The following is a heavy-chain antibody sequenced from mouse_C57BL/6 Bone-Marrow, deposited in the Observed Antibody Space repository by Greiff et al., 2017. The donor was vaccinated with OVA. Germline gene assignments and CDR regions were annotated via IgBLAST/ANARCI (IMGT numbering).Heavy chain of an antibody. Sequence: QVQLKQSGAELVRPGTSVKVSCKASGYAFTNYLIEWVKQRPGQGLEWIGVINPGSGGTNYNEKFKGKATLTADKSSSTAYMQLSSLTSEDSAVYFCARSPYYYGSRRDWYFDVWGTGTTVTVSS. D-gene: IGHD1-1*01. CDR1: GYAFTNYL. J-gene: IGHJ1*03. CDR3: ARSPYYYGSRRDWYFDV. CDR2: INPGSGGT. V-gene: IGHV1-54*01.